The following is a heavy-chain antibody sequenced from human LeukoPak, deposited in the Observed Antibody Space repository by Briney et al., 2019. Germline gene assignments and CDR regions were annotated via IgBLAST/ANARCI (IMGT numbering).Heavy chain of an antibody. CDR2: IYYSGST. V-gene: IGHV4-39*07. CDR1: GGSISSSSYY. CDR3: ARVRGGVRGVVWDL. D-gene: IGHD3-10*01. Sequence: SETLSLTCTASGGSISSSSYYWGWIRQPPGKGLEWIGSIYYSGSTYYNPSLKSRVTISVDTSKNQFSLKLSSVTAADTGVYYCARVRGGVRGVVWDLWGQGTLVTVSS. J-gene: IGHJ4*02.